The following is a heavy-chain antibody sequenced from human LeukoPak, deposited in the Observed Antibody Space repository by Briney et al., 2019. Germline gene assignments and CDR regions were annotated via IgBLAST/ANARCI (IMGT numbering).Heavy chain of an antibody. Sequence: GGSLRLSCAASGFTFSSYAMSWVRQAPGKGLEWVSAISGSGGSTYYADSVKGRFTISRDNSKNTLYLQMNSLRAEDTAVYCCAKGRYSGSYLFDYWGQGTLVTVSS. CDR2: ISGSGGST. J-gene: IGHJ4*02. CDR1: GFTFSSYA. CDR3: AKGRYSGSYLFDY. V-gene: IGHV3-23*01. D-gene: IGHD1-26*01.